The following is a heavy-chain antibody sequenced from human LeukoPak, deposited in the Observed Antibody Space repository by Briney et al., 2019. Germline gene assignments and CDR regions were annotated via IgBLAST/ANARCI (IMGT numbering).Heavy chain of an antibody. J-gene: IGHJ3*02. V-gene: IGHV4-61*02. CDR3: ARGRSLEWSSSTNGAFDI. D-gene: IGHD3-3*01. Sequence: TSSETLSLTCTVSGGSISSDSYYWSWIRQPAGKGLEWIGRIYTSGSTNYNPSLKSRVTISVDTSKNQFSLKLNSVTAADTAVYYCARGRSLEWSSSTNGAFDIWGQGTMVTVSS. CDR1: GGSISSDSYY. CDR2: IYTSGST.